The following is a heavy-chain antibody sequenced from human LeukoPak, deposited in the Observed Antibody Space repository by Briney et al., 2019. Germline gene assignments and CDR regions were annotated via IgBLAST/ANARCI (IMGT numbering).Heavy chain of an antibody. Sequence: SETLSLTCAVSGVSISSSNSYWGWIRQPPGKGLEWIGSIYYSGNTYYNASLKSRVTISVDTSKNQFSLKVTSVTAADTAVYYCARDNGYAEMATIDGAFDIWGQGTMVTVSS. CDR2: IYYSGNT. CDR1: GVSISSSNSY. J-gene: IGHJ3*02. D-gene: IGHD5-24*01. V-gene: IGHV4-39*02. CDR3: ARDNGYAEMATIDGAFDI.